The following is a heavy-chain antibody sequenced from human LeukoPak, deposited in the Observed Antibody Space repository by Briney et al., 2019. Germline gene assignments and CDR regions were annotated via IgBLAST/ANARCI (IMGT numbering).Heavy chain of an antibody. D-gene: IGHD2-2*01. CDR3: ARDIVVVPAAMRGYGMDV. V-gene: IGHV3-21*01. CDR2: ISSSSSYI. J-gene: IGHJ6*02. CDR1: GFTFSSYS. Sequence: PGRSLRLSCAASGFTFSSYSMNWVRQAPGKGLEWVSSISSSSSYIYYADSVKGRFTISRDNAKNSLYLQMNSLRGEDTAVYHCARDIVVVPAAMRGYGMDVWGQGTTVTVSS.